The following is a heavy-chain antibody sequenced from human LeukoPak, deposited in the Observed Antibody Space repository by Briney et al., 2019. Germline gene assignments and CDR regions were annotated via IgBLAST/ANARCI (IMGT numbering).Heavy chain of an antibody. J-gene: IGHJ4*02. CDR2: IYYSGST. D-gene: IGHD5-24*01. Sequence: TSETLSLTCTVSGGSVSSGSYYWSWIRQPPGKGLEWIGYIYYSGSTNYNPSLKSRVTISVDTSKNQFSLKLSSVTAADTAVYYCARDSVTREMATRCDYWGQGTLVTVSS. CDR1: GGSVSSGSYY. V-gene: IGHV4-61*01. CDR3: ARDSVTREMATRCDY.